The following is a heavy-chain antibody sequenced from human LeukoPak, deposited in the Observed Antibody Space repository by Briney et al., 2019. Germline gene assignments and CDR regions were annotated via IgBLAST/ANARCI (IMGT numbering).Heavy chain of an antibody. D-gene: IGHD3-22*01. CDR1: GYTFTGTY. CDR2: INPNSGGT. V-gene: IGHV1-2*02. Sequence: ASVKVSCRSSGYTFTGTYMHWVRQAPGQGLEWMGWINPNSGGTNYAQKFQGRVTMTRDTSISTAYMELSRLRSDDTAVYYCARVYDSPSEFYYMDVWGKGTTVTVSS. CDR3: ARVYDSPSEFYYMDV. J-gene: IGHJ6*03.